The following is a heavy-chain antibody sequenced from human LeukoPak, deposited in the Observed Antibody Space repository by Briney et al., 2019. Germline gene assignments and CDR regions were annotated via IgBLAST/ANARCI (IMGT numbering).Heavy chain of an antibody. V-gene: IGHV3-30*04. CDR2: ISYDGSNK. D-gene: IGHD3-22*01. CDR3: ARQYVDPYYYDSSGYWPFDY. J-gene: IGHJ4*02. Sequence: PGGSLRLSCAASGFTFSSYAMHWVRQAPGKGLEWVAVISYDGSNKYYADSVKGRFTISRDNSKNTLYLQMNSLRAEDTAVYYCARQYVDPYYYDSSGYWPFDYWGQGTLVTVSS. CDR1: GFTFSSYA.